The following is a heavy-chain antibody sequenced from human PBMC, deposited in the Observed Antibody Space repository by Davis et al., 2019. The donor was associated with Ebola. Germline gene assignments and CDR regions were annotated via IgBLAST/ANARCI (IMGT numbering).Heavy chain of an antibody. D-gene: IGHD2/OR15-2a*01. V-gene: IGHV3-23*01. CDR3: AKDNRNIWSEV. J-gene: IGHJ3*01. Sequence: GESLKISCSASGFIFSTYVMSWVRQAPGKGLEWVSTYGTSADTYYADSVKGRFTISSDNSKNTLYQQMNGLRVEDTAIYYCAKDNRNIWSEVWGQGTMVTVSS. CDR1: GFIFSTYV. CDR2: GTSADT.